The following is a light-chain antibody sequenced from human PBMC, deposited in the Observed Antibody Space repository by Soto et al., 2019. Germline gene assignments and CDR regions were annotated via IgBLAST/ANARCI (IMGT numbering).Light chain of an antibody. CDR3: GTWDSSLSAGYV. J-gene: IGLJ1*01. Sequence: QSVLTQPPSVSAAPGQKVTISCSGSSSNIGNNYVSWYQQLPGTAPKLLIYENNKRPSGIPDRFSGSKSGTSATLGITGLQTGDEADYYCGTWDSSLSAGYVFGTGTKATVL. V-gene: IGLV1-51*02. CDR2: ENN. CDR1: SSNIGNNY.